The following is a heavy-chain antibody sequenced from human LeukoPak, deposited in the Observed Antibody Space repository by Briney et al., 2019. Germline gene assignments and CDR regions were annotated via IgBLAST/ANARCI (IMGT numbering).Heavy chain of an antibody. Sequence: ASVKVSCKASGHTFTSYDINWVRQATGQGLEWMGWMNPNSGNTGYAQKFQGRVTMTRNTSISTAYMELSSLRSEDTAVYYCARGGPLWFGELPQVDYWGQGTLVTVSS. CDR2: MNPNSGNT. CDR3: ARGGPLWFGELPQVDY. J-gene: IGHJ4*02. D-gene: IGHD3-10*01. CDR1: GHTFTSYD. V-gene: IGHV1-8*01.